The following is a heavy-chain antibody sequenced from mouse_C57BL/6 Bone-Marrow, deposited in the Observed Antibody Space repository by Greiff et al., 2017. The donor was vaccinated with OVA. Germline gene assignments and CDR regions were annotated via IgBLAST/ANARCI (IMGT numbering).Heavy chain of an antibody. D-gene: IGHD2-12*01. CDR3: GYGWFAY. J-gene: IGHJ3*01. CDR1: GYTFTSYG. V-gene: IGHV1-81*01. Sequence: QVQLKQSGAELARPGASVKLSCKASGYTFTSYGISWVKQRTGQGLEWIGEIYPRSGNTYYNEKFKGKATLTADKSSSTAYMELRSLTSEDSAVYFCGYGWFAYCGQGTLVTVSA. CDR2: IYPRSGNT.